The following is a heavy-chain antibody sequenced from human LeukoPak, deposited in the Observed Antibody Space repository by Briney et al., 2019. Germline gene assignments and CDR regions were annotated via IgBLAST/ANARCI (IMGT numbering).Heavy chain of an antibody. CDR2: IYYSGST. V-gene: IGHV4-30-4*01. CDR1: GGSISSGDYY. CDR3: ARGTSSGLSDAFDI. J-gene: IGHJ3*02. Sequence: PSQTLSLTCTVSGGSISSGDYYWSWIRQPPGKGLEWIGYIYYSGSTYYNPSLKSRVTISVDTSKNQFSLKLSSVTAADTAVYYCARGTSSGLSDAFDIWGQGTMVTVSS. D-gene: IGHD3-22*01.